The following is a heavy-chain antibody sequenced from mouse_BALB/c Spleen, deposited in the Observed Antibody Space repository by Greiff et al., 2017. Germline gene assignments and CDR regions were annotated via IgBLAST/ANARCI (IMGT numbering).Heavy chain of an antibody. CDR2: ISNLAYSI. Sequence: DVKLVESGGGLVQPGGSRKLSCAASGFTFSDYGMAWVRQAPGKGPEWVAFISNLAYSIYYADTVTGRFTISRENAKNTLYLEMSSLRSEDTAMYYCARDGGDYDPFDYWGQGTTLTVSS. CDR3: ARDGGDYDPFDY. CDR1: GFTFSDYG. J-gene: IGHJ2*01. V-gene: IGHV5-15*02. D-gene: IGHD2-4*01.